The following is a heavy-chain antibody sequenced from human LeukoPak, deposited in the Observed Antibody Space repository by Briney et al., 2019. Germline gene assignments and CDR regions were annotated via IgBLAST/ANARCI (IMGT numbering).Heavy chain of an antibody. J-gene: IGHJ4*02. CDR1: GFTFTSHD. V-gene: IGHV1-8*01. Sequence: ASVKVSCKASGFTFTSHDFNWVRQATGQGLEWMGWMNPNSGNTGYAQKFQGRVTMTRDTSLSTAYMELSSLRSEDTAMYYCARHGGYSSSWYKWGQGTLVTVSS. CDR3: ARHGGYSSSWYK. CDR2: MNPNSGNT. D-gene: IGHD6-13*01.